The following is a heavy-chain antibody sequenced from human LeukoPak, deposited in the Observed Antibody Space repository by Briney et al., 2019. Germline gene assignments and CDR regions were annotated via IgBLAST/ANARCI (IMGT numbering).Heavy chain of an antibody. CDR3: AKLGGPYDFWSGYQIDDAFDI. Sequence: GGSLRLSCAASGFTFSSYAMSWVRQAPGKGLEWVSAISGRGGSTYYADSVKGRFTISRDNSKNTLYLQMNSLRAEDTAVYYCAKLGGPYDFWSGYQIDDAFDIWGQGTMVTVSS. CDR1: GFTFSSYA. D-gene: IGHD3-3*01. CDR2: ISGRGGST. V-gene: IGHV3-23*01. J-gene: IGHJ3*02.